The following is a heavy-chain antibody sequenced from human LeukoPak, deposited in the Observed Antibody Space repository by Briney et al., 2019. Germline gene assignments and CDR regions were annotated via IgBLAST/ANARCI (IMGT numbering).Heavy chain of an antibody. CDR1: GGSISSSNW. CDR2: IYHSGST. Sequence: PSETLSLTCAVSGGSISSSNWWSWVRQPPGKGLEWIGEIYHSGSTNYNPSLKSRVTISVDKSKNQFSLKLSSVTAADTAVYYCARETYSSGYGVDYWGQGTLVTVSS. J-gene: IGHJ4*02. D-gene: IGHD6-19*01. V-gene: IGHV4-4*02. CDR3: ARETYSSGYGVDY.